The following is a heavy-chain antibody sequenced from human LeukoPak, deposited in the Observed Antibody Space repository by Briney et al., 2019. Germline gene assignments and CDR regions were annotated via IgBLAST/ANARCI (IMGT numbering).Heavy chain of an antibody. D-gene: IGHD6-19*01. Sequence: PGGSLRLSCAASGFTFSSYAMHWVRQAPGKGLDYVSAISSNGGSTYYANSVKGRFTISRDNSKNTLYLQMGSLRAEDMAVYYCARSIAVAGRIQLFDYWGQGTLVTVSS. CDR1: GFTFSSYA. CDR2: ISSNGGST. J-gene: IGHJ4*02. CDR3: ARSIAVAGRIQLFDY. V-gene: IGHV3-64*01.